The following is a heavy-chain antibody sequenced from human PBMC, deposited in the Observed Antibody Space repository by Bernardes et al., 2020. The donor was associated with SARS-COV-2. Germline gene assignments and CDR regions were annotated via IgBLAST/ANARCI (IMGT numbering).Heavy chain of an antibody. CDR3: AKNPFLDFHAWGSYRIDY. V-gene: IGHV3-23*01. CDR1: GFTFDNYA. D-gene: IGHD3-16*02. J-gene: IGHJ4*02. Sequence: GGSLRLSCAASGFTFDNYAMGWVRQAPGNGLEWVSAITGSGRTTFYADSVKGRFTISRDDSKNTLFLHMNSLRGEDTAVYFCAKNPFLDFHAWGSYRIDYWGQGTLVTVSS. CDR2: ITGSGRTT.